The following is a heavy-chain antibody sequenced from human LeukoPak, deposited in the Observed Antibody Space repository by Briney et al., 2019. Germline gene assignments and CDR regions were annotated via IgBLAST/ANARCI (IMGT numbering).Heavy chain of an antibody. CDR1: ALRLPTNA. CDR3: AKRRCMLKYYYLDS. CDR2: PSGGGSSA. J-gene: IGHJ6*03. D-gene: IGHD2-8*01. Sequence: GRSQRLFRVPSALRLPTNAMACVRQSPGKWLECVSGPSGGGSSAFYADSVKGRFTISGVLFKNTMYLEKNSLRAEDTGLYYCAKRRCMLKYYYLDSWGRGTTVTVSS. V-gene: IGHV3-23*01.